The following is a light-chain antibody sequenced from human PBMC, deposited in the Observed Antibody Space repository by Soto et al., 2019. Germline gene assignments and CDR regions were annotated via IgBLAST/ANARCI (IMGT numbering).Light chain of an antibody. CDR2: DAS. J-gene: IGKJ3*01. V-gene: IGKV3-11*01. Sequence: EIVLTQSPATLSLSPGERATLSCRASQSVSSYLAWYQQKLGQAPRLLIYDASNRATGIPARFSGSGSGTDFTLTISSLEPEDFAVYYCQQRSNWPPTFGPGTKVDIK. CDR1: QSVSSY. CDR3: QQRSNWPPT.